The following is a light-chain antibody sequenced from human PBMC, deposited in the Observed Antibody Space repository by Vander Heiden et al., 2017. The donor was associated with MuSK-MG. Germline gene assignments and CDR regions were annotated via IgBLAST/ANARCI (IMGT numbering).Light chain of an antibody. V-gene: IGKV1D-13*01. Sequence: AIQLTQSPSSLSASVGDRVTITCRASQGIGSALAWYHQKAGKAPKLLIYDGSSLESGVPSRFSGSGSGTDFTLTISGLQPEDFGTYYCQQFDEYPPLTFGGGTKVEIK. CDR3: QQFDEYPPLT. J-gene: IGKJ4*01. CDR1: QGIGSA. CDR2: DGS.